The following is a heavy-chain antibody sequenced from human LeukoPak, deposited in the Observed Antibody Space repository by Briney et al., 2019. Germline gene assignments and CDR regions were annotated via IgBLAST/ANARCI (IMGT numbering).Heavy chain of an antibody. D-gene: IGHD3-22*01. CDR2: FDPEDGET. Sequence: ASVKVSCKVSGYTLTELSMHWVRRAPGKGLEWMGGFDPEDGETIYAQKFQGRVTMTEDTSTDTAYMELSSLRSEDTAVYYCATDLGYDSSGYYYSGVYWGQGTLVTVSS. J-gene: IGHJ4*02. V-gene: IGHV1-24*01. CDR3: ATDLGYDSSGYYYSGVY. CDR1: GYTLTELS.